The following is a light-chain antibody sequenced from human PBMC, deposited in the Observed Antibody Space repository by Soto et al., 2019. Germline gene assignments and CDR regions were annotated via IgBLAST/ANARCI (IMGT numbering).Light chain of an antibody. Sequence: DIHVTQSPSSLSASVGDRVTITCRASQSISSYLNWYQQKPGKAPKLLIYAASSLQSGVPSRFSGSGSGTDFTLTISSLQPEDFATYYCQQSYSTSGTFGQGTKVDIK. CDR1: QSISSY. J-gene: IGKJ1*01. CDR2: AAS. V-gene: IGKV1-39*01. CDR3: QQSYSTSGT.